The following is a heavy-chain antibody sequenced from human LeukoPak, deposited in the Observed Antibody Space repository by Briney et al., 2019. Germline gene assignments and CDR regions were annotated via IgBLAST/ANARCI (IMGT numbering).Heavy chain of an antibody. D-gene: IGHD4-17*01. CDR2: INPNSGGT. J-gene: IGHJ5*02. V-gene: IGHV1-2*02. Sequence: GASVKVSCKASGYTFTGYYMHWVRQAPGQGLEWMGWINPNSGGTNYAQKFQGRVTMTRDTSISTAYMELSRLRSDDTAVYYCARDTTVTQRGFDPWGQGTLVTVSS. CDR3: ARDTTVTQRGFDP. CDR1: GYTFTGYY.